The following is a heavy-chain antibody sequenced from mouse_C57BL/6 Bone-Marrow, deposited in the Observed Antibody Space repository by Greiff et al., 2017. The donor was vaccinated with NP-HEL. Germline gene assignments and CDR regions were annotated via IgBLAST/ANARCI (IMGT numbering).Heavy chain of an antibody. D-gene: IGHD4-1*01. Sequence: QVQLKESGAELVRPGSSVKLSCKASGYTFTSYWMDWVKQRPGQGLEWIGNIYPSDSETHYNQKFKDKATLTVDKSSSTAYMQLSSLTSEDSAVYYCATLGRYYAMDYWGQGTSVTVSS. V-gene: IGHV1-61*01. CDR3: ATLGRYYAMDY. J-gene: IGHJ4*01. CDR2: IYPSDSET. CDR1: GYTFTSYW.